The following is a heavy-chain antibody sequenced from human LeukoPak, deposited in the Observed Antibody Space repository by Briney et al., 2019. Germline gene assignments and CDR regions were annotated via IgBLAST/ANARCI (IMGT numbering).Heavy chain of an antibody. V-gene: IGHV3-23*01. D-gene: IGHD2-21*02. CDR3: AKDVVTWASGNWYFDL. Sequence: GGSLRLSCVGSGFTFSRYGMSWVRQAPGKGLEWVSTMSATGSDIHHGDSVKGRFSISRDNSKNTLFLQMNRLRADDTALYYCAKDVVTWASGNWYFDLWGRGTLVTVSS. J-gene: IGHJ2*01. CDR1: GFTFSRYG. CDR2: MSATGSDI.